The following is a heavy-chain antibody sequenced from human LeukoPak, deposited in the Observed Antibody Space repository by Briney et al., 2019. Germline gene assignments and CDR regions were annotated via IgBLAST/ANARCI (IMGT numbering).Heavy chain of an antibody. V-gene: IGHV3-21*01. CDR3: AREPEHTAMVTRAYYFDY. J-gene: IGHJ4*02. CDR1: GFTSSSYA. CDR2: ISSSSSYI. D-gene: IGHD5-18*01. Sequence: GGSLRLSCAASGFTSSSYAMSWVRQAPGKGLEWVSSISSSSSYIYYADSVKGRFTISRDNAKNSLYLQMNSLRAEDTAVYYCAREPEHTAMVTRAYYFDYWGQGTLVTVSS.